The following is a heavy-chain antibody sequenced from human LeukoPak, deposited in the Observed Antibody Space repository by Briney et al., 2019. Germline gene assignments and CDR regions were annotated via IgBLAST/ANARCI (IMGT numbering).Heavy chain of an antibody. J-gene: IGHJ5*02. CDR1: GFTFDDYA. V-gene: IGHV3-9*01. CDR2: ISWNSGSI. CDR3: AKGVIAAAGIGDNDWFDP. D-gene: IGHD6-13*01. Sequence: GGSLRLSCAASGFTFDDYAMHWVRQAPGKGLEWVSGISWNSGSIGYADSVKGRFTISSDNAKNSLYLQMNSLRAEDTALYYCAKGVIAAAGIGDNDWFDPWGQGTLVTVSS.